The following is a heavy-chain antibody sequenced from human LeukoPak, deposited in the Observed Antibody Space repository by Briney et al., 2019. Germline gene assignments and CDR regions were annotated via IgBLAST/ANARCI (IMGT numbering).Heavy chain of an antibody. J-gene: IGHJ3*02. CDR1: GFTFSTHW. CDR3: ARPLLAYCGGDCYSSAFDI. CDR2: MNGDGSST. V-gene: IGHV3-74*01. Sequence: PGGSLRLSCAASGFTFSTHWMHWVRQAPGKGLVWVSRMNGDGSSTKYADSVKGRFTISRDNAKNTLYLQMNSLGAEDTALYHCARPLLAYCGGDCYSSAFDIWGQGTMVTVSS. D-gene: IGHD2-21*02.